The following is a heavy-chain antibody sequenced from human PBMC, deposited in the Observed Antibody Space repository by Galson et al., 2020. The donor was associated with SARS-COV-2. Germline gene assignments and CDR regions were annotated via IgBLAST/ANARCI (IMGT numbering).Heavy chain of an antibody. Sequence: GGSLRISCAASGFTFSNFEMNWVRQAPGKGLEWISYISNSGDTRYYADSVEGRFTISRDNAKNSLYLQMNSLRAEDTAVYYCARDLAGNWNDRWGQGTLVTVSS. J-gene: IGHJ4*02. D-gene: IGHD1-1*01. CDR1: GFTFSNFE. V-gene: IGHV3-48*03. CDR3: ARDLAGNWNDR. CDR2: ISNSGDTR.